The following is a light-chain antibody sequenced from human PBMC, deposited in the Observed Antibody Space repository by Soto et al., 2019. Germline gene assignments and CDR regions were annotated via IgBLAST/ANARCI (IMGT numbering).Light chain of an antibody. CDR3: QTWGTGPCV. Sequence: QLVLTQSPSASASLGASVKLTCTLSSLHSSYAIAWHQQQPEKGPRYLMRLNSDGTHSKGDGIPDRFSGSSSGAERCLTISSLQSEDEADYYCQTWGTGPCVFGGGTKVTVL. CDR1: SLHSSYA. J-gene: IGLJ3*02. V-gene: IGLV4-69*01. CDR2: LNSDGTH.